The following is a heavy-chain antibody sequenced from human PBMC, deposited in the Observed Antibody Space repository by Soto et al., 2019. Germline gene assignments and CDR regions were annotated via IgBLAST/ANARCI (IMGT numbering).Heavy chain of an antibody. V-gene: IGHV4-31*03. Sequence: SETLSLTCTVSGGSISSGGYYWSWIRQHPGKGLEWIGYIYYSGSTYCNPSLQSRVTFSVDKSNNQFSLRLTSVTAADTAVYFCAREIVTAGGNNYLDPWGPGTLVTVSS. CDR2: IYYSGST. D-gene: IGHD2-21*02. J-gene: IGHJ5*02. CDR3: AREIVTAGGNNYLDP. CDR1: GGSISSGGYY.